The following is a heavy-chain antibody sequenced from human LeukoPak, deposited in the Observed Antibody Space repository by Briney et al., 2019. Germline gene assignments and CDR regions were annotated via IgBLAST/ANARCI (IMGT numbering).Heavy chain of an antibody. D-gene: IGHD3-10*01. Sequence: PSETLSLTCTVSGGSISSGDYYWSWIRQPPGKGLEWIGSIYYSGSTYYNPSLKSRVTISVDTSKNQFSLKLSSVTAADTAVYYCARDFGNYYGSGYNWFDPWGQGTLVTVSS. V-gene: IGHV4-39*07. CDR2: IYYSGST. CDR3: ARDFGNYYGSGYNWFDP. J-gene: IGHJ5*02. CDR1: GGSISSGDYY.